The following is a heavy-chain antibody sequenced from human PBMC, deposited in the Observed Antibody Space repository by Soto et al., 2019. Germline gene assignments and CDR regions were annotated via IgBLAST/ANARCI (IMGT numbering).Heavy chain of an antibody. CDR2: IYYSGST. CDR3: ARDSSSWSDRWFDP. CDR1: GGSISSYY. Sequence: SETLSLTCTVSGGSISSYYWSWIRQPPGKGLEWIGYIYYSGSTNYNPSLKSRVTISVDTSKNQFSLKLSSVTAADTAVYYCARDSSSWSDRWFDPWGQGTLVTVSS. V-gene: IGHV4-59*01. D-gene: IGHD6-13*01. J-gene: IGHJ5*02.